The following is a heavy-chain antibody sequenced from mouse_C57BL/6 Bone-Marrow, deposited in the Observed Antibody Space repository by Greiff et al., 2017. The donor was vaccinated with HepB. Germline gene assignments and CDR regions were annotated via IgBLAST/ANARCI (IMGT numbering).Heavy chain of an antibody. Sequence: VKLMESGPELVKPGASVKISCKASGYTFTDYYINWVKQRPGQGLEWIGWIFPGSGSTYYNEKFKGKATLTVDKSSSTAYMLLSSLTSEDSAVYICARGATVVATSFDYWGQGTTLTVSS. CDR1: GYTFTDYY. J-gene: IGHJ2*01. D-gene: IGHD1-1*01. V-gene: IGHV1-75*01. CDR3: ARGATVVATSFDY. CDR2: IFPGSGST.